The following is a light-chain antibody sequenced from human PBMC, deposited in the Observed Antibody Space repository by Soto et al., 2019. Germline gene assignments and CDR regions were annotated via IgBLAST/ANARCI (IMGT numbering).Light chain of an antibody. CDR3: QQYNSFIT. V-gene: IGKV1-5*03. Sequence: DLQMPQSPSTLSASVGDSAPITCRASQSISSWLAWYQQKPGKAPKLLIYKASSLESGVPSRFSGSGSGTEFTLTISSLQPDDFATYYRQQYNSFITFGQGTRLEIK. CDR2: KAS. J-gene: IGKJ5*01. CDR1: QSISSW.